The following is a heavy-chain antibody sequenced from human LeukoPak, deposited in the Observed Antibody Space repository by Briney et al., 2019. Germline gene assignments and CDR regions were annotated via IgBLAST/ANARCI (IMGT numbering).Heavy chain of an antibody. CDR3: ARGRTIFGVVIISGYYMDV. CDR2: INHSGST. Sequence: SGTLSLTCAVYGGSFSGYYWSWIRQPPGKGLEWIGEINHSGSTNYNPSLKSRVTISVDTSKNQFSLKLSSVTAADTAVYYCARGRTIFGVVIISGYYMDVWGKGTTVTVSS. V-gene: IGHV4-34*01. CDR1: GGSFSGYY. J-gene: IGHJ6*03. D-gene: IGHD3-3*01.